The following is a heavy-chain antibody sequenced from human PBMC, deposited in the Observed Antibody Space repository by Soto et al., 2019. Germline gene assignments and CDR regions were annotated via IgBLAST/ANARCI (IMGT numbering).Heavy chain of an antibody. CDR3: AKDHDSSALPFDS. J-gene: IGHJ4*02. Sequence: XGSLRLSCAASGFTFISYAMSWVRQAPGKGLEWVSAISGSGGSTYYADSVKGRFTISRDNSKNTLYLQMNSLRAEDTAVYYCAKDHDSSALPFDSWGQGPLVTVSS. CDR2: ISGSGGST. V-gene: IGHV3-23*01. D-gene: IGHD3-22*01. CDR1: GFTFISYA.